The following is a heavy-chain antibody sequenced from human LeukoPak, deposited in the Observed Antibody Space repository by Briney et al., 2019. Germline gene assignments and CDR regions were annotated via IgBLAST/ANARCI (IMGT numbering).Heavy chain of an antibody. CDR2: IYYSGST. J-gene: IGHJ4*02. Sequence: SETLSLTCTVSGGSISSGGYYWSWIRQHPGKGLEWIGYIYYSGSTYYNPSLKSRVTISVDTSKNQFSLNLSSVTAADTAVYYCARGDPGSYQRDDDYWGQGTLVTVSS. CDR1: GGSISSGGYY. CDR3: ARGDPGSYQRDDDY. V-gene: IGHV4-31*03. D-gene: IGHD3-10*01.